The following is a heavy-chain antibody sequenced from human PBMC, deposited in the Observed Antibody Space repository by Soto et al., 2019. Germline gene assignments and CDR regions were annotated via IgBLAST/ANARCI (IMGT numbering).Heavy chain of an antibody. D-gene: IGHD3-9*01. Sequence: GGTLRLSCAASGFTFSHYWMHWVRQAPGRGLKWVSSISRGGDSTFYVDSVKGRFTISRDKSKNTLFLFMHSLRAEDTAVYYCTKDGQFNWFLANSGQGTLVTVSS. CDR1: GFTFSHYW. V-gene: IGHV3-23*01. CDR2: ISRGGDST. CDR3: TKDGQFNWFLAN. J-gene: IGHJ4*02.